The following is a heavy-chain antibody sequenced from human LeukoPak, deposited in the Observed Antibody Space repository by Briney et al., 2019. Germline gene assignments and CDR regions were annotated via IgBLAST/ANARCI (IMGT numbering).Heavy chain of an antibody. V-gene: IGHV1-69*13. Sequence: SVKVSCKASGGTFSSYAISWVRQAPGQGLEWMGGIIPIFGTANYAQKFQGRVTITADESTSTAYMELSSLRSEDTAVYYCARPFGKSYNWFDPWGQGTLVTVSS. D-gene: IGHD3-10*01. CDR2: IIPIFGTA. J-gene: IGHJ5*02. CDR3: ARPFGKSYNWFDP. CDR1: GGTFSSYA.